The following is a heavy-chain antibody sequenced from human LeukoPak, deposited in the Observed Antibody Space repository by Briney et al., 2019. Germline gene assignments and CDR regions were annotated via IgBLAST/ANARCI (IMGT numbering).Heavy chain of an antibody. CDR2: INPSGGST. CDR3: ARDGIVVVPAAKYFQH. CDR1: GYTFTSYY. J-gene: IGHJ1*01. D-gene: IGHD2-2*01. Sequence: GASVKVSCKASGYTFTSYYMHWVRQAPGQGLEWMGIINPSGGSTSYAQKFQGRVTMTRDTSTSTVYMELSSLRSEDTAVYYCARDGIVVVPAAKYFQHWGQGTLVTVSS. V-gene: IGHV1-46*01.